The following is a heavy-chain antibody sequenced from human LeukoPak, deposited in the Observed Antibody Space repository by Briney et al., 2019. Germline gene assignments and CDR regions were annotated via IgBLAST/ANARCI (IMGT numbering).Heavy chain of an antibody. V-gene: IGHV3-20*04. Sequence: GESLKISCAASGFTFDDYGMSWVRQAPGKGLEWVSGINWNGGSTGYADSVKGRFTISRDNAKNSLYLQMNSLRAEGTALYYCARDSLLAYYYDSSGYYVRDAFDIWGQGTMVTVSS. CDR3: ARDSLLAYYYDSSGYYVRDAFDI. J-gene: IGHJ3*02. CDR1: GFTFDDYG. CDR2: INWNGGST. D-gene: IGHD3-22*01.